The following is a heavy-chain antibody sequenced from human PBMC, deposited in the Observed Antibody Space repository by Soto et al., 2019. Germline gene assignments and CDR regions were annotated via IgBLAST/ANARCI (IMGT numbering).Heavy chain of an antibody. V-gene: IGHV4-4*07. CDR2: INTSGHT. CDR3: ARESGDNWDYEAY. CDR1: GGSITSYR. Sequence: QVQLQESGPGLVRPLETLSLTCKVSGGSITSYRWSWIRQSAGKGLEWIGRINTSGHTHYNPSLKSRVTVSIDTSQNQFFLTVTSVTAADSAVYYCARESGDNWDYEAYWGQGTPVTVSS. D-gene: IGHD1-7*01. J-gene: IGHJ4*02.